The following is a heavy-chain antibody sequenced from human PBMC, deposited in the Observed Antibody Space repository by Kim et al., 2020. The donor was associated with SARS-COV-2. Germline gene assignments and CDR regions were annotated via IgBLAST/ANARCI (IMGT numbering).Heavy chain of an antibody. J-gene: IGHJ4*02. D-gene: IGHD2-15*01. Sequence: FTISRDNSKNTLYLQMNSLRAEDTAVYYCARDGQKSYCSGGSCYPYYFDYWGQGTLVTVSS. CDR3: ARDGQKSYCSGGSCYPYYFDY. V-gene: IGHV3-30*07.